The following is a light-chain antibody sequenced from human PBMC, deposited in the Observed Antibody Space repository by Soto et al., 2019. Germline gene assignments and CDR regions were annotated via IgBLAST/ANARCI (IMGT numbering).Light chain of an antibody. J-gene: IGKJ1*01. Sequence: DIHLTQSPSTLSASVGDRVTITCRASRSVSIWLAWYRQKPGKAPEVLVWDASSLQRGVPSRFSGSGSGTEFTLTISSLQPDDFATYYCQQYNGYSTWTFGQGTKVDIK. V-gene: IGKV1-5*01. CDR2: DAS. CDR3: QQYNGYSTWT. CDR1: RSVSIW.